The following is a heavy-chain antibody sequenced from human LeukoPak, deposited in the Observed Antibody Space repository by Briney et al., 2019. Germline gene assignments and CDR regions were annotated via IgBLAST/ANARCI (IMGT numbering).Heavy chain of an antibody. J-gene: IGHJ6*02. CDR1: GFTVSSNY. CDR2: IYYSGST. V-gene: IGHV4-59*02. D-gene: IGHD2/OR15-2a*01. Sequence: GSLRLSCAASGFTVSSNYMSWVRQAPGKGLEWIGNIYYSGSTYYSPSLTSRVTVSADTSENQFSLKLSSVTAADTAVYYCARAHSIASYYYGVDVWGQGTTVTVSS. CDR3: ARAHSIASYYYGVDV.